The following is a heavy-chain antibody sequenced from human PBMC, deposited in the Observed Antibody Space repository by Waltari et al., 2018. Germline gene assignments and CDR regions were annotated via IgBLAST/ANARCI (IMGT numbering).Heavy chain of an antibody. CDR1: GYSISSGYY. CDR2: IYHSGST. Sequence: QVQLQESGPGLVKPSETLSLTCAVSGYSISSGYYWGWIRQPPGKGLEWIGSIYHSGSTYYNPSLKSRVTISVDTSKNQFSLKLSSVTAADTAVYYCARGGGLTDAYYYYMDVWGKGTTVTVSS. CDR3: ARGGGLTDAYYYYMDV. V-gene: IGHV4-38-2*01. D-gene: IGHD2-15*01. J-gene: IGHJ6*03.